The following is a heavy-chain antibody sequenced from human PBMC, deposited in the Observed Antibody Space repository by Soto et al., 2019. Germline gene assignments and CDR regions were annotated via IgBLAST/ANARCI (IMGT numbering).Heavy chain of an antibody. V-gene: IGHV3-30-3*01. J-gene: IGHJ4*02. CDR3: ARGKYYDFWSGYPPYYFDY. CDR1: GFTFSSYA. Sequence: GGSLRLSCAASGFTFSSYAMHWVRQAPGKGLEWVAVISYDGSNKYYADSVKGRFTISRDNSKNTLYLQMNSLRAEDTAVYYCARGKYYDFWSGYPPYYFDYWGQGTLVTVSS. D-gene: IGHD3-3*01. CDR2: ISYDGSNK.